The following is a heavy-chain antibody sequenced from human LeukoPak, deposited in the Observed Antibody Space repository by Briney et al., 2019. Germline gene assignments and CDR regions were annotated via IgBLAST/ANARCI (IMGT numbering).Heavy chain of an antibody. D-gene: IGHD3-16*01. J-gene: IGHJ3*02. Sequence: PSETQSLTCTVSGGSISTYYWSWIRQPPAKTLEWIGYIYYTGNTNYNPSLKSRVTISVDTSKNLFSLKLSSVTAADTAVYYCARVGEGAFDIWGQGTMVTVSS. V-gene: IGHV4-59*01. CDR3: ARVGEGAFDI. CDR2: IYYTGNT. CDR1: GGSISTYY.